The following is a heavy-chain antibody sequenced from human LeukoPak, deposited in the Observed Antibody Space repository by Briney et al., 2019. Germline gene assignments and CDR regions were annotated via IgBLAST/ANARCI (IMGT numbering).Heavy chain of an antibody. J-gene: IGHJ6*03. Sequence: GASVKVSCKASGYTFTGYYMHWVRQAPGQGLEWMGWINPNSGGTSYAQKFQGRVTMTRDTSISTAYMELSSLRSEDTAVYYCARGLPIVATPAAYYMDVWGKGTTVTISS. CDR2: INPNSGGT. CDR3: ARGLPIVATPAAYYMDV. CDR1: GYTFTGYY. D-gene: IGHD5-12*01. V-gene: IGHV1-2*02.